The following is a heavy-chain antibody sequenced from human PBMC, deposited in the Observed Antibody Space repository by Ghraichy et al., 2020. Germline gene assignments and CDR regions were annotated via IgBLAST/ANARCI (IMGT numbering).Heavy chain of an antibody. CDR1: GGSFSGYY. D-gene: IGHD6-13*01. CDR2: INHSGST. J-gene: IGHJ4*02. V-gene: IGHV4-34*01. CDR3: ARGGDIAAATIDY. Sequence: SETLSLTCAVYGGSFSGYYWSWIRQPPGKGLEWIGEINHSGSTNYNPSLKSRVTISVDTSKNQFSLKLSSVTAADTAVYYCARGGDIAAATIDYWGQGTLVTVSS.